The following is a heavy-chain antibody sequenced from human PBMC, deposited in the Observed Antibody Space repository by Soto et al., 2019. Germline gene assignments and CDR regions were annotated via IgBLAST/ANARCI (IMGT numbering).Heavy chain of an antibody. D-gene: IGHD5-12*01. V-gene: IGHV1-69*08. CDR2: IIPLLDIT. CDR3: VRDSPSGSTYSGYDGIDY. J-gene: IGHJ4*02. CDR1: GGTFSNDI. Sequence: QVQLVQSGAEVKKPGSSVKVSCKASGGTFSNDIITWVRQAPGQGLEWMGRIIPLLDITNYAQKFQGRVTITAXKXTXTXXMELNSLRSEDTAVYYCVRDSPSGSTYSGYDGIDYWGQGTLVTVSS.